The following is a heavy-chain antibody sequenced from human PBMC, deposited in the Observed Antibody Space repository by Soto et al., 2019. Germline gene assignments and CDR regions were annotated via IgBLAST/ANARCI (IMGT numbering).Heavy chain of an antibody. CDR3: ARDPDVGVMAAFAI. CDR2: INPRGSST. Sequence: ASVKLSCKASGYTFTNYYIHWVRQTTGQGLEWMGIINPRGSSTTSAQKFQGRVTMTRDTSTSTVYMELSSLRSEDTAVYYCARDPDVGVMAAFAIWGQGTMVTVSS. V-gene: IGHV1-46*01. J-gene: IGHJ3*02. CDR1: GYTFTNYY. D-gene: IGHD3-22*01.